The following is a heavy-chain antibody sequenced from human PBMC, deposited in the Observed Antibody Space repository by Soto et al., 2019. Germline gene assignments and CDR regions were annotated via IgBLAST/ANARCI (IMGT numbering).Heavy chain of an antibody. J-gene: IGHJ3*02. CDR1: GFTFSSYA. V-gene: IGHV3-30-3*01. CDR2: ISYDGSNK. D-gene: IGHD3-9*01. CDR3: ARVPGYDILTGYYNGHDAFDI. Sequence: QVQLMESGGGVVQPGRSLRLSCAASGFTFSSYAMHWVRQAPGKGLEWVAVISYDGSNKYYADSVKGRFTISRDNSKNTLYLQMNSLRAEDTAVYYCARVPGYDILTGYYNGHDAFDIWGQGTMVTVSS.